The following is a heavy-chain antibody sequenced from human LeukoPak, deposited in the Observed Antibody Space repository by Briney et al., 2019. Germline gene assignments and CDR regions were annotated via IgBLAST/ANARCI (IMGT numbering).Heavy chain of an antibody. CDR1: GGTFSSYA. J-gene: IGHJ6*02. CDR3: ARGPVDYDFWSGPACGMDV. V-gene: IGHV1-69*13. CDR2: IIPIFGTA. D-gene: IGHD3-3*01. Sequence: SVKVSCKASGGTFSSYAISWVRQAPGQGLEWMGGIIPIFGTANYAQKFQGRVTITADESTSTAYMELSSLRSEDTAVYYCARGPVDYDFWSGPACGMDVWGQGTTVTVSS.